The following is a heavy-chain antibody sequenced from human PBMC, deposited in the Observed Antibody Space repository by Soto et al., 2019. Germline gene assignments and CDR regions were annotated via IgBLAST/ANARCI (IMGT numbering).Heavy chain of an antibody. J-gene: IGHJ4*02. CDR2: ISGSGGST. D-gene: IGHD3-10*01. CDR3: AKTILWFGGSQQRMKLGYFDY. CDR1: GFTFSSYA. V-gene: IGHV3-23*01. Sequence: GGSLRLSCAASGFTFSSYAMSWVRQAPGKGLEWVSAISGSGGSTYYADSVKGRFTISRGNSKNTLYLQMNSLRAEDTAVYYCAKTILWFGGSQQRMKLGYFDYWGQGTLVTVSS.